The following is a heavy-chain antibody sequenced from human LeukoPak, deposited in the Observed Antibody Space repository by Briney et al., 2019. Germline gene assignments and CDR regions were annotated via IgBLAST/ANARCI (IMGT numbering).Heavy chain of an antibody. CDR1: GFTFSSYY. V-gene: IGHV3-7*01. Sequence: GGSLRLSCAASGFTFSSYYMSWVRQAPGKGLEWVANINQDGSEKYYVDSVKGRFTISRDNAKNSLYLQMNSLRAEDTAVYYCARVTRYCSGTRRPLLTDAAFDPWGQGTLVTVSS. CDR2: INQDGSEK. J-gene: IGHJ5*02. D-gene: IGHD2-2*01. CDR3: ARVTRYCSGTRRPLLTDAAFDP.